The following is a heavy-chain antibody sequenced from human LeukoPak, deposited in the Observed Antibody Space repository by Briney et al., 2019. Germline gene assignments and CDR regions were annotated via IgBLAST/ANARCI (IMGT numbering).Heavy chain of an antibody. CDR1: GYTFTSYA. V-gene: IGHV1-3*01. J-gene: IGHJ4*02. D-gene: IGHD6-19*01. CDR2: INAGNGNT. Sequence: GASVKVSCKASGYTFTSYAMHWVRQAPGQRLEWMGWINAGNGNTKYSQKFQGRVTITRDTSASTAYTELSSLRSEDTAVYYCARVSSRSGWSCDYWGQGTLVTVSS. CDR3: ARVSSRSGWSCDY.